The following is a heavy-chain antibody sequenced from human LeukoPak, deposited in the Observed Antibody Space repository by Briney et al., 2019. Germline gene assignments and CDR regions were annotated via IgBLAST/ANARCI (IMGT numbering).Heavy chain of an antibody. D-gene: IGHD3-22*01. CDR1: GLTFSSYG. V-gene: IGHV3-30*02. J-gene: IGHJ4*02. CDR2: IRYDGSNK. CDR3: LGYYDSSGYSGHDY. Sequence: GGSLRLSCAASGLTFSSYGMHWVRQAPGKGLEWVAFIRYDGSNKYYADSVKGRFTISRDNSKNTLYLQMNSLRAEDTAVYYCLGYYDSSGYSGHDYWGQGTLVTVSS.